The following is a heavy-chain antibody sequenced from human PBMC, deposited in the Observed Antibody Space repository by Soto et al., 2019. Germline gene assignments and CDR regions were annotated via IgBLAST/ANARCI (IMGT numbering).Heavy chain of an antibody. CDR3: ARVVAARPLYYYYGMDV. V-gene: IGHV4-59*01. CDR1: GGSISSYY. Sequence: QVQLQESGPGLVKPSETLSLTCTVSGGSISSYYWSWIRQPPGKGLEWIWYIYYSGSTNYNPSLKSRVTISVDTSKNQFSLKLSSVTAADTAVYYCARVVAARPLYYYYGMDVWGQGTTVTVSS. J-gene: IGHJ6*02. D-gene: IGHD6-6*01. CDR2: IYYSGST.